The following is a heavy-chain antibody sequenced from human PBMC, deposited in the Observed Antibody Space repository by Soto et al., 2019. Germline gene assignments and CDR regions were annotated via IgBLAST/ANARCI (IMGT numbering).Heavy chain of an antibody. CDR1: GGSISSSSYY. D-gene: IGHD6-19*01. V-gene: IGHV4-39*01. CDR3: ARHGGGIAVAGSFDY. J-gene: IGHJ4*02. Sequence: SETLSLTCTVSGGSISSSSYYWGWIRQPPGKGLEWIGSIYYSGSTYYNPSLKSRVTISVDTSKNQFSLKLSSVTAADTAVYYCARHGGGIAVAGSFDYWGQGTLVTVSS. CDR2: IYYSGST.